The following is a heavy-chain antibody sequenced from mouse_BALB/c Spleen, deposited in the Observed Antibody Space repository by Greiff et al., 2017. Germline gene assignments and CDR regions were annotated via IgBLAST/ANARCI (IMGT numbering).Heavy chain of an antibody. J-gene: IGHJ4*01. CDR2: IDTSDSYT. CDR3: AKGYGSSYYAMEY. V-gene: IGHV1-69*01. Sequence: VQLQQPGAELVMPGASVKMSCKASGYTFTDYWMHWVKQRPGQGLEWIGAIDTSDSYTSYNQKFKGKAKLTVDESSSTAYMQLSSLTSEDSAVYYCAKGYGSSYYAMEYWGQGTSVTVSS. CDR1: GYTFTDYW. D-gene: IGHD1-1*01.